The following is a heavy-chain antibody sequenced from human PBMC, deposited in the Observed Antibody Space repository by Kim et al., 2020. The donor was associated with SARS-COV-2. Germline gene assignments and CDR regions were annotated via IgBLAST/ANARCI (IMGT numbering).Heavy chain of an antibody. Sequence: SETLSLTCTVSGYSISSGYYWGWIRQPPGKGLEWIGSIYHSGSTYYNPSLKSRVTISVDTSKNQFSLKLSSVTAADTAVYYCARGHSSGDYWGQGTLVTVSS. CDR1: GYSISSGYY. CDR2: IYHSGST. J-gene: IGHJ4*02. V-gene: IGHV4-38-2*02. CDR3: ARGHSSGDY. D-gene: IGHD6-25*01.